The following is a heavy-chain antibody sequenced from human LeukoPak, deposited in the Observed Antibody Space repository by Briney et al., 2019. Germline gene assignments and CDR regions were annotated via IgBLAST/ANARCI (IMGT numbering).Heavy chain of an antibody. Sequence: GGFLRLSCAASGFTFSSYWMSWVRQAPGKGLEWVANIKQDGSEKYYVDSVKGRFTISRDNAKNSLYLQMNSLRAEDTAVYYCASGVGYYDFWSGYYSYFDYWGQGTLVTVSS. CDR2: IKQDGSEK. CDR3: ASGVGYYDFWSGYYSYFDY. CDR1: GFTFSSYW. V-gene: IGHV3-7*01. D-gene: IGHD3-3*01. J-gene: IGHJ4*02.